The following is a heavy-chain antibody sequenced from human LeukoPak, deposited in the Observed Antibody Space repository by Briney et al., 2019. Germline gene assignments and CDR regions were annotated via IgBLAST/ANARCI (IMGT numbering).Heavy chain of an antibody. CDR3: ATQRGSYLWGTDFDY. Sequence: PGESLQISCKASGYTFTGYYLHWVRQAPGQGLEWMGWINPNSGDTNYSQKFQGRVTMTRDTSISTAYMELSRLRSDDTAVYYCATQRGSYLWGTDFDYWGQGTLVTVSS. CDR1: GYTFTGYY. V-gene: IGHV1-2*02. D-gene: IGHD3-16*01. J-gene: IGHJ4*02. CDR2: INPNSGDT.